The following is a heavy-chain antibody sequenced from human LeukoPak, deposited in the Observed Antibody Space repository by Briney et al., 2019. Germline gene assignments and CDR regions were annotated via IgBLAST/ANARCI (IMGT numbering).Heavy chain of an antibody. CDR2: ISSSSATI. CDR1: GFTFNTYS. V-gene: IGHV3-48*04. J-gene: IGHJ4*02. Sequence: PGGSLRLSCVASGFTFNTYSMNWFRQAPGKGLEWISHISSSSATIYYADSVKGRFTISRDNAKNSLYLQMNSLRAEDTAVYYCARGRDLFDSWGQGTLVIVSS. CDR3: ARGRDLFDS.